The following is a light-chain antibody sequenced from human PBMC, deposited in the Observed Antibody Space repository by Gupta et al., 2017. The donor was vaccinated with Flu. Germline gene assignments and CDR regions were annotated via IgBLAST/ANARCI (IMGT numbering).Light chain of an antibody. Sequence: DVVLTQSPLSLPVALGQPASISCRASQSLEYSDGNTYLNWFHQRPGQSPRRLIYKVSNRESGVPDRISDSGYGTYFTLKITSGEAEDVGLYYCRQSAHWPPITSGQGTLMDIK. CDR1: QSLEYSDGNTY. V-gene: IGKV2-30*01. CDR2: KVS. J-gene: IGKJ5*01. CDR3: RQSAHWPPIT.